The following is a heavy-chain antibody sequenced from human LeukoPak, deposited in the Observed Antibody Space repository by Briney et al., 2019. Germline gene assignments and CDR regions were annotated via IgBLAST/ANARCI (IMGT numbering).Heavy chain of an antibody. CDR2: IYYSGST. CDR3: ARATYQLHGGNLYYYYYMDV. J-gene: IGHJ6*03. D-gene: IGHD2-2*01. V-gene: IGHV4-59*12. CDR1: GGSISSYY. Sequence: PSETLPLTCTVSGGSISSYYWSWIRQPPGKGLEWIGYIYYSGSTNYNPSLKSRVTISVDKSKNQFSLKPSSVTAADTAVYYCARATYQLHGGNLYYYYYMDVWGKGTTVTVSS.